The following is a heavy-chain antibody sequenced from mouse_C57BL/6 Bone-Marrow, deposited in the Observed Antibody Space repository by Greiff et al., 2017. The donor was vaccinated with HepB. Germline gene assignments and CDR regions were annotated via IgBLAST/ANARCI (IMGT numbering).Heavy chain of an antibody. J-gene: IGHJ1*03. CDR2: IDPNSGGT. CDR1: GYTFTSYW. CDR3: AAVVDSYWYFDV. Sequence: QVQLQQPGAELVKPGASVKLSCKASGYTFTSYWMHWVKQRPGRGLEWIGRIDPNSGGTKYNEKFKSKATLTVDKPSSTAYMQLSSLTSEVSAVYYCAAVVDSYWYFDVWGTGTTVTVSS. D-gene: IGHD1-1*01. V-gene: IGHV1-72*01.